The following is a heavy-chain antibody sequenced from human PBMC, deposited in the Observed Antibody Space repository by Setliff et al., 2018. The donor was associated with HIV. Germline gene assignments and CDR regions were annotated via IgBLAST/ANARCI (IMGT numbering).Heavy chain of an antibody. Sequence: SETLSLTCTVSGGSISSGGYYWSWIRQHPGEGLEWIGYIYYSGSTDYNPSLKSRVTISVDPSKNQFSLKMNSVTAADTAVYYCARASYSYDSTGYLYWGQGTLVTVSS. V-gene: IGHV4-31*03. CDR2: IYYSGST. J-gene: IGHJ4*02. CDR1: GGSISSGGYY. D-gene: IGHD3-22*01. CDR3: ARASYSYDSTGYLY.